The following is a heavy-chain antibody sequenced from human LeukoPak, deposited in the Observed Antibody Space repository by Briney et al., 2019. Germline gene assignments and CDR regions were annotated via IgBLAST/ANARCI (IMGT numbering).Heavy chain of an antibody. CDR3: ARDQRRITMVRGVIGWFDP. CDR2: IYYSGST. D-gene: IGHD3-10*01. V-gene: IGHV4-31*11. CDR1: GGSFSGYY. J-gene: IGHJ5*02. Sequence: SETLSLTCAVYGGSFSGYYWSWIRQHPGKGLEWIGYIYYSGSTYYNPSLKSRVTISVDTSKNQFSLKLSSVTAADTAVYYCARDQRRITMVRGVIGWFDPWGQGTLVTVSS.